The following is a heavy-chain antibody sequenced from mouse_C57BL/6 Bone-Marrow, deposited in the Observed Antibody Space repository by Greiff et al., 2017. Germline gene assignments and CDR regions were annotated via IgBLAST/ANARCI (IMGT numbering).Heavy chain of an antibody. Sequence: QVQLQQSGAELVRPGTSVKVSCKASGYAFTNYLIEWVKQRPGQGLEWIGVINPGSGGTNYNEKFKGKETLTADKSSSTAYMQLSSLTSEDSAVYFCAILQAWFAYWGQGTLVTVSA. V-gene: IGHV1-54*01. J-gene: IGHJ3*01. CDR3: AILQAWFAY. CDR2: INPGSGGT. CDR1: GYAFTNYL.